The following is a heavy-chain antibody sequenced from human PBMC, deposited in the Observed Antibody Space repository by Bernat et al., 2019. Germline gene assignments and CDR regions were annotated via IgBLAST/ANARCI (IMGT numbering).Heavy chain of an antibody. CDR2: ISHDGNNK. CDR1: GFTFSNYG. CDR3: VKDYRVIGVVNTLSDFDY. Sequence: QVQLVESGGGVGQPGGSLRLSCAASGFTFSNYGIHWVRQAPGKGLEWVATISHDGNNKYYADSVKGRFTISRDNSKNTLDLQMNSLRAEDTTVYYCVKDYRVIGVVNTLSDFDYWGRGTLVTVSS. D-gene: IGHD3-3*01. V-gene: IGHV3-30*18. J-gene: IGHJ4*02.